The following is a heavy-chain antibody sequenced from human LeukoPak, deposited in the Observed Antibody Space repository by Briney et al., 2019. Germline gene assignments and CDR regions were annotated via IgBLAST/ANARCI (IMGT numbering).Heavy chain of an antibody. D-gene: IGHD3-22*01. J-gene: IGHJ3*02. CDR2: IYHSGST. CDR3: ARGDYYDSSGHYYPGGHAFDI. V-gene: IGHV4-30-2*01. CDR1: GGSISSGGYS. Sequence: SQTLSLTCAVSGGSISSGGYSWSWIRQPPGKGLEWIGYIYHSGSTYYNPSLKSRVTISVDRSKNQFSLKLSSVTAADTAVYYCARGDYYDSSGHYYPGGHAFDIWGQGTMVTVSS.